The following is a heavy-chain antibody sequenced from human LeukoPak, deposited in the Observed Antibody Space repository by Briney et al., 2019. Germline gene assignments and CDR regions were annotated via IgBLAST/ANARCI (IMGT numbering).Heavy chain of an antibody. Sequence: ASVKVSCKASGYTFTSYYMHWVRQAPGQGLEWMGMINPSGGSTSYAQKFQGRVTMTRDMSTSTVYMELSSLRSEDTAVYYCARDELRSDTAMATRYYYYYMDVWGKGTTVTVSS. CDR1: GYTFTSYY. J-gene: IGHJ6*03. V-gene: IGHV1-46*01. D-gene: IGHD5-18*01. CDR2: INPSGGST. CDR3: ARDELRSDTAMATRYYYYYMDV.